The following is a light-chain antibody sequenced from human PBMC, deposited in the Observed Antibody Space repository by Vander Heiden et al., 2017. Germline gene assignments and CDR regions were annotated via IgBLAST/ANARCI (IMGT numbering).Light chain of an antibody. V-gene: IGLV2-14*01. CDR3: SSYTSSSTSVV. J-gene: IGLJ2*01. CDR1: SSDVGGYNY. Sequence: QSALTQPACVSGSPGRSITISCTGTSSDVGGYNYVSWYQQHPGKAPKLMIYEVSNRPSGVSNRFSGSKSGNTASLTISGLQAEDEADYYCSSYTSSSTSVVFGGGTKLTVL. CDR2: EVS.